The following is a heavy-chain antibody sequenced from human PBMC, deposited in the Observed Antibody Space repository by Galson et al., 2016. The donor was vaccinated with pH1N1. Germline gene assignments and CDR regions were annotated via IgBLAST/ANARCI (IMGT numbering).Heavy chain of an antibody. CDR2: INHGGST. CDR1: GGSFRGYY. CDR3: ARHSTSGFPTIEVAARRRPFDV. Sequence: SLTCAVYGGSFRGYYWSWIRQSPEKGLEWIGEINHGGSTNYNPSLEGRVALSLDTSKNQFSLRLMAVTAADTAVYFCARHSTSGFPTIEVAARRRPFDVWGQGTLVTVSS. D-gene: IGHD6-19*01. V-gene: IGHV4-34*01. J-gene: IGHJ3*01.